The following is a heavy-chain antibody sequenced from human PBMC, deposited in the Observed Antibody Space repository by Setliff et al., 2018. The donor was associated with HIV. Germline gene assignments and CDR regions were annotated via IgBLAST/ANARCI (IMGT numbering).Heavy chain of an antibody. D-gene: IGHD1-26*01. CDR2: ITSYNGNT. CDR3: ARDHRSGRGSNFPWYSDL. J-gene: IGHJ2*01. V-gene: IGHV1-18*01. Sequence: EASVKVSCKASGYTFSNYGITWVRQAPGQGLEWMGWITSYNGNTNYAKKFKGRVTMTTDTSTSIAYMELKSLRSEDTAVYYCARDHRSGRGSNFPWYSDLWGRGTLVTVSS. CDR1: GYTFSNYG.